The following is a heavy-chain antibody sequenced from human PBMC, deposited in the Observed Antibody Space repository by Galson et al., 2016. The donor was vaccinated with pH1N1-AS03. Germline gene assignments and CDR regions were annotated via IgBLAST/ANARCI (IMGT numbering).Heavy chain of an antibody. J-gene: IGHJ6*02. CDR3: VRDKLSKDNHCAMDV. CDR2: IHYSGGS. V-gene: IGHV4-59*01. Sequence: IGYIHYSGGSNYNPSLQTRATISVDTSKNQFSLRLSSVTAADSAVYYCVRDKLSKDNHCAMDVWGQGTTVIVSS.